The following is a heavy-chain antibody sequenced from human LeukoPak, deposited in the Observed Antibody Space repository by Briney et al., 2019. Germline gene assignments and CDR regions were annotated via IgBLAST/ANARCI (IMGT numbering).Heavy chain of an antibody. Sequence: SETLSLTCTVSGGYISSYYWSWIRQPPGKGLEWIGYIYYSGSTNYNPPLKNRVNISVDTSKNQFSLKLSSVTAAYTAVYYCARGSIQLWAQYYYYYMDVWGKGTTVTVSS. CDR3: ARGSIQLWAQYYYYYMDV. CDR1: GGYISSYY. CDR2: IYYSGST. V-gene: IGHV4-59*01. J-gene: IGHJ6*03. D-gene: IGHD5-18*01.